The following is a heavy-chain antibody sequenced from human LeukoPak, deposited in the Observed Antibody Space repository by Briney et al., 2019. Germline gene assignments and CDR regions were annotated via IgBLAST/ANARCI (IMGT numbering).Heavy chain of an antibody. D-gene: IGHD4-17*01. Sequence: PGGSLRLSCAASGFTFSSYTMSWVRQAPGEGLEWLSAISGRGESTFYAPSVKGRFAISRDNSDNTLYLQMSSLRVDDTAVYFRAKERQTGDYFTSDYWGQGTLVTVSS. CDR1: GFTFSSYT. V-gene: IGHV3-23*01. CDR2: ISGRGEST. CDR3: AKERQTGDYFTSDY. J-gene: IGHJ4*02.